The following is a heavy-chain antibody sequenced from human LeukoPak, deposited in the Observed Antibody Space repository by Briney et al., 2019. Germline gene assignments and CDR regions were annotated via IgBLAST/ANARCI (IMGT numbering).Heavy chain of an antibody. Sequence: ETLSLTCTVSGGSISSSSYYWGWIRQPPGKGLEWIGSIYYSGSTYYNPSLKSRVTISVDTSKNQFSLKLSSVTAADTAVYYCARVLLWDSGAFDIWGQGTMVTVSS. J-gene: IGHJ3*02. CDR2: IYYSGST. CDR3: ARVLLWDSGAFDI. V-gene: IGHV4-39*07. D-gene: IGHD3-10*01. CDR1: GGSISSSSYY.